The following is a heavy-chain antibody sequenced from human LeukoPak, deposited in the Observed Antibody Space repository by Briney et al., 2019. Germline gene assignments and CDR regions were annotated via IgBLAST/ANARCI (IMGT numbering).Heavy chain of an antibody. D-gene: IGHD6-13*01. J-gene: IGHJ5*02. CDR2: INSDGSST. V-gene: IGHV3-74*01. CDR3: ARERLAAAGTRFDP. Sequence: GGSLRLSCAASGFTFSSYWMHWVRQAPGKGLVWVSRINSDGSSTGYADSVKGRFTISRDNAKNTLYLQMNSLRAEDTAVYYCARERLAAAGTRFDPWGQGTLVTVSS. CDR1: GFTFSSYW.